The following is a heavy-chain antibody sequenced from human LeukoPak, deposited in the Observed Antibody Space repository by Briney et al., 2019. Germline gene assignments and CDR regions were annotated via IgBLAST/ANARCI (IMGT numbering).Heavy chain of an antibody. CDR2: ISYDGSNK. CDR3: AKAGSRVVPADFFDY. D-gene: IGHD2-2*01. J-gene: IGHJ4*02. V-gene: IGHV3-30*18. CDR1: GFTFSSYS. Sequence: GGSLRLSCAASGFTFSSYSMHWVRQAPGKGLEWVAVISYDGSNKYYADSVKGRFTISRDNSKNTLYLQMNSLRAEDTAVYYCAKAGSRVVPADFFDYWGQGTLVTVSS.